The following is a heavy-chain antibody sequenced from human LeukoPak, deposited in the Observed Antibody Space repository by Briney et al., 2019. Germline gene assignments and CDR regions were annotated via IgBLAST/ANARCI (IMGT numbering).Heavy chain of an antibody. D-gene: IGHD3-3*01. CDR3: ARESGNYDFWSGYYILRECAFDI. V-gene: IGHV1-69*05. CDR2: IIPIFGTA. Sequence: SVKVSCKASGGTFSSYAISWLRQAPGQGLEWMGRIIPIFGTANYAQKFQGRVTITTDESTSTAYMELSSLRSEDTAVYYCARESGNYDFWSGYYILRECAFDIWGQGTMVTVSS. J-gene: IGHJ3*02. CDR1: GGTFSSYA.